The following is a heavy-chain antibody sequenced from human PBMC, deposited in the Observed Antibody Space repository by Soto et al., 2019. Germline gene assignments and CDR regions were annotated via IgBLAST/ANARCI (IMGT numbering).Heavy chain of an antibody. J-gene: IGHJ6*02. CDR1: GGTFSSYA. Sequence: QVQLVQSGAEVKKPGSSVKVSCKASGGTFSSYAISWVRQAPGQGLEWLGNIIPIFGTANYAQKFQGRVTITADESTSTAYVELSRLRSEDTAVYYCARTERNDDFWRGYPNYYYYGMDVWGQGTTVTVSS. V-gene: IGHV1-69*18. D-gene: IGHD3-3*01. CDR3: ARTERNDDFWRGYPNYYYYGMDV. CDR2: IIPIFGTA.